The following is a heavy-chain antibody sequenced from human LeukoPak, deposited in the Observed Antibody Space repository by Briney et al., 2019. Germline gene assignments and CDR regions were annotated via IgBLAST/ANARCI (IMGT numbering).Heavy chain of an antibody. J-gene: IGHJ6*02. CDR1: GGSISSYF. Sequence: SETLSLTCTVSGGSISSYFWSWIRQPPGKGLEWIGYIYDSGKTNYNPSLKSRVTISVDTSKNQFSLRLSSVTAADTAVYYCARDQDGSASYYKAPYGMDVWGQGTTVTVSS. D-gene: IGHD3-10*01. V-gene: IGHV4-59*01. CDR3: ARDQDGSASYYKAPYGMDV. CDR2: IYDSGKT.